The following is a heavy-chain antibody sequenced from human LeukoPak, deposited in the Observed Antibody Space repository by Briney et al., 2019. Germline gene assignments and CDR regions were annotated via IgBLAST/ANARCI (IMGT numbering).Heavy chain of an antibody. CDR3: ARDFWYMDV. V-gene: IGHV3-48*01. J-gene: IGHJ6*03. CDR1: GFIFSIYS. D-gene: IGHD3-3*01. CDR2: ISSASSNI. Sequence: PGGSLRLSCAASGFIFSIYSMNWVRQAPGKGLEWVSYISSASSNIYYADSVKGRFTISRDNAKNSLYLQMNSLRAEDTAVYYCARDFWYMDVWGKGTTVTVSS.